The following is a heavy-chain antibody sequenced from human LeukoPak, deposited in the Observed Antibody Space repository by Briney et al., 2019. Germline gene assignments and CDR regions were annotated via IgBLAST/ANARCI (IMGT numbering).Heavy chain of an antibody. CDR1: GGSISSGGYY. J-gene: IGHJ4*02. Sequence: LSLTCTVSGGSISSGGYYWSWIRQAPGKGLEWVSHINSDTNITPYTASVSGRFTISRDNAKNSLYLHVNSLRDEDTAVYYCVRDHDWSFDLWGQGALVTVSS. D-gene: IGHD1-1*01. V-gene: IGHV3-11*06. CDR3: VRDHDWSFDL. CDR2: INSDTNIT.